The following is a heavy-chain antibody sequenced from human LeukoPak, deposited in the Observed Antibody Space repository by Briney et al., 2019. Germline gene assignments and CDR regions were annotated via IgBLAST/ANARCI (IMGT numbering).Heavy chain of an antibody. J-gene: IGHJ4*02. CDR2: ISGSGGIT. Sequence: PGGSLRLSCAASGFTFGSYAIYWVRQAPGKGPGWVSGISGSGGITYFADSVKGRFIISRDNSKNTVYLQINNLRAEDTALYYCAKTRAGNSSGRDPGWPMDYWGQGALVTVSS. V-gene: IGHV3-23*01. CDR3: AKTRAGNSSGRDPGWPMDY. D-gene: IGHD3-22*01. CDR1: GFTFGSYA.